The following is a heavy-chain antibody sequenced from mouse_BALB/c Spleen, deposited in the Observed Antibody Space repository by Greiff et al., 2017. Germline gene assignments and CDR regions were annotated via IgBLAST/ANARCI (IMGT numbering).Heavy chain of an antibody. CDR3: ARSTMITTADY. Sequence: EVHLVESGGGLVQPGGSRKLSCAASGFTFSSFGMHWVRQAPEKGLEWVAYISSGSSTIYYADTVKGRFTISRDNPKNTLFLQMTSLRSEDTAMYYCARSTMITTADYWGQGTTLTVSS. J-gene: IGHJ2*01. CDR2: ISSGSSTI. D-gene: IGHD2-4*01. CDR1: GFTFSSFG. V-gene: IGHV5-17*02.